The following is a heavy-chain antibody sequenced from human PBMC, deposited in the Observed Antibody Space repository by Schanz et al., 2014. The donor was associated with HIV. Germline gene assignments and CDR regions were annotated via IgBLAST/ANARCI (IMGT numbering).Heavy chain of an antibody. CDR2: IVPMLGKT. CDR3: SRAFYSDSGSFYSVDP. J-gene: IGHJ5*02. Sequence: QVHLVQSGAEVKKPGSSVRVSCRPSGGTLTNYAISWVRQAPGQGLEWMGGIVPMLGKTRYAQKFQGRVTITADESMSTAYMELSSLRSEDTAVYYCSRAFYSDSGSFYSVDPWGQGTLVTVSS. CDR1: GGTLTNYA. V-gene: IGHV1-69*01. D-gene: IGHD3-10*01.